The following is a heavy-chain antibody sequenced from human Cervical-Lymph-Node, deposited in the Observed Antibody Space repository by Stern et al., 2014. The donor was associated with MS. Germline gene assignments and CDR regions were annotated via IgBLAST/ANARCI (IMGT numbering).Heavy chain of an antibody. CDR3: ARQRYFDY. CDR2: IFPGGSDI. J-gene: IGHJ4*02. CDR1: GYTFTSYW. Sequence: EMQLVESGPEVKRPGESLKISCQASGYTFTSYWIGWVRQMPGKGLEWIAIIFPGGSDIRYSPSFQGPGTILADKSSSTAYLQWNNLKASDTAIYYCARQRYFDYWGQGTLVTVSS. V-gene: IGHV5-51*01.